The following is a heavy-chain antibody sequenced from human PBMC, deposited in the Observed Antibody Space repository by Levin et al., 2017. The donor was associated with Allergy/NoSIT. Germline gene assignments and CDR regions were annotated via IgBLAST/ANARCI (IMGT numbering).Heavy chain of an antibody. Sequence: PSETLSLTCAVSGGSISSSNWWSWVRQPPGKGLEWIGEIYHSGSTNYNPSLKSRVTISVDKSKNQFSLKLSSVTAADTAVYYCARGPYYDYVWGSYRPPDYWGQGTLVTVSS. J-gene: IGHJ4*02. D-gene: IGHD3-16*02. CDR2: IYHSGST. CDR1: GGSISSSNW. CDR3: ARGPYYDYVWGSYRPPDY. V-gene: IGHV4-4*02.